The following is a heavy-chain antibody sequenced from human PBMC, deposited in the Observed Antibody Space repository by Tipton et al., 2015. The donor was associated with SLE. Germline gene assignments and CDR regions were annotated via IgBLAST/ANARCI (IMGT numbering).Heavy chain of an antibody. CDR1: GFTFSSYW. V-gene: IGHV3-74*01. CDR3: ASIGIYSSSAFDY. CDR2: INSDGSSR. J-gene: IGHJ4*02. D-gene: IGHD6-6*01. Sequence: SLRLSCAASGFTFSSYWMHWVRQAPRKGLVWVSRINSDGSSRSYADSVKGRFTISRDNAKNTLYLQMNSLRAEDAAVYYCASIGIYSSSAFDYWGQGTLVTVSS.